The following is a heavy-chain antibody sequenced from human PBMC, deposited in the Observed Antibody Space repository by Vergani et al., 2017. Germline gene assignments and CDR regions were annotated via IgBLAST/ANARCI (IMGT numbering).Heavy chain of an antibody. V-gene: IGHV4-59*01. Sequence: QLQLQESGPGLVKPSETLSLTCTVSGGSISSYYWSWIRQPPGKGLEWIGYIYYSGSTNYNPSLKSRVTISVDTSKNQFSLKLSSVTAADTAVYYCARMAYCSGGSCPLGAFDIWGQGTMVTVSS. J-gene: IGHJ3*02. CDR2: IYYSGST. CDR3: ARMAYCSGGSCPLGAFDI. CDR1: GGSISSYY. D-gene: IGHD2-15*01.